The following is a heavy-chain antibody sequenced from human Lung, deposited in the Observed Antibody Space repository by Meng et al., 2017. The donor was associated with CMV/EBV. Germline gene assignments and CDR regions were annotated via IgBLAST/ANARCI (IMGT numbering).Heavy chain of an antibody. V-gene: IGHV6-1*01. CDR1: GDSVSSNSVA. CDR2: TYYRSKWYN. Sequence: LXXAISGDSVSSNSVAWNWIRQSPSRGLEWLGRTYYRSKWYNDYAVSVKSRITINPDTSKNQFSLQLKSVTPEDTAVYYCARGYSHRFDYWGQGTLVTVSS. CDR3: ARGYSHRFDY. D-gene: IGHD1-1*01. J-gene: IGHJ4*02.